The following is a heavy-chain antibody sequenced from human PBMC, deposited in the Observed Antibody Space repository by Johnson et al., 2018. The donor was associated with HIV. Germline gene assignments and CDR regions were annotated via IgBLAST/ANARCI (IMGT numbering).Heavy chain of an antibody. CDR2: ISWNSDNI. Sequence: VQLVESGGGLVQPGGSLRLSCETSRFTFDDYAMHWVRQVPGKGLEWVSGISWNSDNIAYADSVKGRFTISRDNAENSLYLQMNSLRAEDTALYSCAKDRVRYTSDVDAFDLWGQGTMVTVSS. CDR3: AKDRVRYTSDVDAFDL. CDR1: RFTFDDYA. D-gene: IGHD3-22*01. J-gene: IGHJ3*01. V-gene: IGHV3-9*01.